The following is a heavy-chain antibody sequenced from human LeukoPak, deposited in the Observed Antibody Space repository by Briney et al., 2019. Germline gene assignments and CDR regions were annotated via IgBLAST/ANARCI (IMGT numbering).Heavy chain of an antibody. CDR3: ARGGRQYYDFWSGYYRYTSYDY. CDR1: GYTFTSYD. J-gene: IGHJ4*02. Sequence: ASVKVSCKASGYTFTSYDINWVRQATGQGLEWMGWMNPNSGNTGYAQKFQGRVTITRNTSISTAYMELSSLRSEDTAVYYCARGGRQYYDFWSGYYRYTSYDYWGQGTLVTVSS. D-gene: IGHD3-3*01. V-gene: IGHV1-8*03. CDR2: MNPNSGNT.